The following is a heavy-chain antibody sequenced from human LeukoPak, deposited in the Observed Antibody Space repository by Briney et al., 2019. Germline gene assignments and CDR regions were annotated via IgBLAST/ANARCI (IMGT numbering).Heavy chain of an antibody. CDR1: GYSISSGYY. Sequence: SETLSLTCAVSGYSISSGYYWSWIRQPPGKGLEWIGEINHSGSTNYNPSLKSRVTISVDTSKNQFSLKLSSVTAADTAVYYCARLAAPMVRGAKPLLIRHMDVWGKGTTVTVSS. D-gene: IGHD3-10*01. V-gene: IGHV4-34*01. CDR3: ARLAAPMVRGAKPLLIRHMDV. CDR2: INHSGST. J-gene: IGHJ6*03.